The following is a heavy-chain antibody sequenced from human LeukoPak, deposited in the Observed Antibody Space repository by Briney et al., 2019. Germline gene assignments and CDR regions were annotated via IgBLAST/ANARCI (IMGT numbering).Heavy chain of an antibody. Sequence: PSETLSLTCTVSGDSVSSGGYHWSWIRQPPGKGLEWIGQIVNSGSANYNPSLKSRVTISLDTSKNQFSLKVRPVTIADTAVYYCARYPAGSGRSDRWGQGTLVTVSS. D-gene: IGHD3-10*01. CDR1: GDSVSSGGYH. CDR2: IVNSGSA. V-gene: IGHV4-61*08. J-gene: IGHJ5*02. CDR3: ARYPAGSGRSDR.